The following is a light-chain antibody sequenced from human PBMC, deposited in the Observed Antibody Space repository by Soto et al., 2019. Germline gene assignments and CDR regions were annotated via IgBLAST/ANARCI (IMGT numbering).Light chain of an antibody. Sequence: QSALTQPASVSGSPGQSITISCTGTSSDVGGYNYVSWYQQHPGKAPKLMIYDVSNRPSGVSNRLSGPKSGNTASLTISGLQAEDEADYYCSSYTSSSTLFGTGTKV. CDR1: SSDVGGYNY. V-gene: IGLV2-14*01. J-gene: IGLJ1*01. CDR3: SSYTSSSTL. CDR2: DVS.